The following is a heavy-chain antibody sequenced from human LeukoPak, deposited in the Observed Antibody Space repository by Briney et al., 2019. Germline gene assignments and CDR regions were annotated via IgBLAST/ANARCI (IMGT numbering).Heavy chain of an antibody. V-gene: IGHV3-33*01. D-gene: IGHD2-2*01. J-gene: IGHJ3*02. CDR1: GFTFSSYG. CDR3: ARDIVVVPAASDAFDI. Sequence: GRSLRLSCAASGFTFSSYGMHWVRQAPGKGLEWVAVIWYDGSNEYYADSVKGRFTISRDNSKNTLYLQMNSLRAEDTAVYYCARDIVVVPAASDAFDIWGQGTMVTVSS. CDR2: IWYDGSNE.